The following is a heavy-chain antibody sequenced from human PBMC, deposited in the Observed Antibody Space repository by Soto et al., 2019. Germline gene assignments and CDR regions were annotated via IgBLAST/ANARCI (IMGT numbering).Heavy chain of an antibody. Sequence: QVQLVESGGGVVQPGRSLRLSCAASGFTLTNYAMHWVRQAPGKGLEWLAVISDDGDNKHYADSVKGRFTISRDNSNKTLYLQMNSLRPEDTAVYYCARDSYSSSTVFDYWGQGTLVTVSS. CDR2: ISDDGDNK. J-gene: IGHJ4*02. V-gene: IGHV3-30-3*01. CDR1: GFTLTNYA. D-gene: IGHD6-6*01. CDR3: ARDSYSSSTVFDY.